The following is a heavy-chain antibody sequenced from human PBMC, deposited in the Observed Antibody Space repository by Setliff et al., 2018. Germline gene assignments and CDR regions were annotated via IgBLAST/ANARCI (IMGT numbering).Heavy chain of an antibody. J-gene: IGHJ5*02. CDR3: ARTNYYDSSTYFNWFDP. CDR1: GYSISSGYY. Sequence: SETLSLTCAVSGYSISSGYYWGWIRQTTGKGLEWIGSIYHSGSTYYNPSLKNRDTMSXXXYKNXLXXXXXXXTAADTAVYYCARTNYYDSSTYFNWFDPWGQGTLVTVSS. CDR2: IYHSGST. V-gene: IGHV4-38-2*01. D-gene: IGHD3-22*01.